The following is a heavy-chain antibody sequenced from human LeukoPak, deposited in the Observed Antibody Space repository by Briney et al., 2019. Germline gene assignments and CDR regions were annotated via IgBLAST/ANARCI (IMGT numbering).Heavy chain of an antibody. CDR3: AKSSYYDSSGRRLGDAFDI. CDR1: GFTFSSYS. J-gene: IGHJ3*02. D-gene: IGHD3-22*01. CDR2: ISSSSSYI. Sequence: GGSLRLSCAASGFTFSSYSMNWVRQAPGKGLEWVSSISSSSSYIYYADSVKGRFTISRDNAKNSLYLQMNSLRAEDTAVYYCAKSSYYDSSGRRLGDAFDIWGQGTMVTVSS. V-gene: IGHV3-21*01.